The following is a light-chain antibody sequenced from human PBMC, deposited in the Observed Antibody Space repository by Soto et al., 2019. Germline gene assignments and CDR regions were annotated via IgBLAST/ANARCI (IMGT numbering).Light chain of an antibody. J-gene: IGLJ1*01. CDR2: DVT. V-gene: IGLV2-11*01. CDR3: CSSAVSYSYV. Sequence: QSALTQPRSVSGSPGQSVTLSCTGTSSDVGSYNYVSWYQHHPGKAPKLMIYDVTKRPSGVPDRFSGSKSGNTASLTISGLQAEDEADYYCCSSAVSYSYVFGTGAKRTVL. CDR1: SSDVGSYNY.